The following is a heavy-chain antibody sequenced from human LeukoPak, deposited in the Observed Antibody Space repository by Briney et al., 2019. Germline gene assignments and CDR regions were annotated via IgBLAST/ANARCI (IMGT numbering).Heavy chain of an antibody. CDR1: GFTFSNYA. D-gene: IGHD5-18*01. CDR2: ITGSGGNT. Sequence: GGSLRLSCAASGFTFSNYAMSWVRQAPGKELEWVSAITGSGGNTYYADSVKGRFTISRDNSKNTVFLQMNSLRAEDTAVYYCTRGPIHLWLYYGMDVWGQGTTVIVSS. CDR3: TRGPIHLWLYYGMDV. J-gene: IGHJ6*02. V-gene: IGHV3-23*01.